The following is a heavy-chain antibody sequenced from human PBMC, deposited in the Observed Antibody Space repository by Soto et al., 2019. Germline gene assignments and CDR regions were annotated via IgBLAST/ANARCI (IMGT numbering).Heavy chain of an antibody. V-gene: IGHV3-30*18. J-gene: IGHJ6*02. D-gene: IGHD4-4*01. Sequence: GGSLRLSCAASGFTFSSYGMHWVRQAPGKGLEWVAVISSDGTSRFYADSVKGRFTISRDNSKNTLYLQMNSLRAEDTAMYYCAKVPVKEYYYYAMDVWGQGTTVTVSS. CDR2: ISSDGTSR. CDR3: AKVPVKEYYYYAMDV. CDR1: GFTFSSYG.